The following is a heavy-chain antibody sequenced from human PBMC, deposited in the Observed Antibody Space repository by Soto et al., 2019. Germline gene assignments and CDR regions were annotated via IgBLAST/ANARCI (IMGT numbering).Heavy chain of an antibody. CDR2: SSPRGDTI. V-gene: IGHV3-48*02. CDR1: GFSLANYP. D-gene: IGHD6-19*01. CDR3: AKGPHTNVGWPYYFES. Sequence: LRLSCVASGFSLANYPMNWVRQTPGKGLEWISYSSPRGDTIYYADSVEGRSTISRDNARNSLSLHMSSLRDEDSALYYCAKGPHTNVGWPYYFESWGQGXPVTVSS. J-gene: IGHJ4*02.